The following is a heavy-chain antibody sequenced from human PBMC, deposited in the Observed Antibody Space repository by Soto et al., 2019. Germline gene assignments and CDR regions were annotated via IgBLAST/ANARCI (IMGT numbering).Heavy chain of an antibody. CDR1: GFTFSSYW. Sequence: GGSLRLSCAASGFTFSSYWMSWVRQAPGKGLEWVANIKQDGSEKYYVDSVKGRFTISRDNAKNSLYLQMNSLRAEDTAVYYCAQIAVAAHYYYYYMDVWGKGTTVTVSS. CDR3: AQIAVAAHYYYYYMDV. D-gene: IGHD6-19*01. V-gene: IGHV3-7*01. CDR2: IKQDGSEK. J-gene: IGHJ6*03.